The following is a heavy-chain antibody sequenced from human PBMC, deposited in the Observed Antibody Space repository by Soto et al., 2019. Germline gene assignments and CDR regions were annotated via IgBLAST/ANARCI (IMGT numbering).Heavy chain of an antibody. CDR3: ARVPVTVAGNITVTGFDS. J-gene: IGHJ4*02. Sequence: PSETLSLTCSVFGDSIRSNNYYWSWIRQHPGKGLEWIGYVYYTGATSYNPSLKSRLFMSIDTSKNQFSLRLHSVTAADTAVYYCARVPVTVAGNITVTGFDSWGQGAQVTVSS. V-gene: IGHV4-31*03. CDR2: VYYTGAT. D-gene: IGHD6-19*01. CDR1: GDSIRSNNYY.